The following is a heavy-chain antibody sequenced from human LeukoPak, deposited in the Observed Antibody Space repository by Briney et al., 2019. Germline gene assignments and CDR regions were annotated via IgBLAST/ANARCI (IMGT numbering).Heavy chain of an antibody. CDR3: ARRISGAWFDP. CDR1: GGSISSYY. V-gene: IGHV4-59*08. D-gene: IGHD2-15*01. CDR2: IYYSGST. Sequence: SETLSLTCTVSGGSISSYYWSWIRQPPGKGLEWIGYIYYSGSTNYNPSLKSRVTISVDTSKNQFSLKLSSVTAADTALYYCARRISGAWFDPWGRGTLVTVSS. J-gene: IGHJ5*02.